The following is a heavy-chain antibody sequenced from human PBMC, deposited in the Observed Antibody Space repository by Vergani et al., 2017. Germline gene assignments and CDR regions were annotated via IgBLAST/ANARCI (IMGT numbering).Heavy chain of an antibody. CDR3: ARDVRGYFDY. D-gene: IGHD3-10*02. Sequence: QVQLVQSGSELKKPGASVTVSCKASGYTFTNYVMTWVRQAPGQGLEWMGWINTYTGNPTYAQGFTGQFVFSLDTSVSTAYLQISSLKAEDTAVYYCARDVRGYFDYWGQGTLVTVSS. J-gene: IGHJ4*02. CDR1: GYTFTNYV. V-gene: IGHV7-4-1*02. CDR2: INTYTGNP.